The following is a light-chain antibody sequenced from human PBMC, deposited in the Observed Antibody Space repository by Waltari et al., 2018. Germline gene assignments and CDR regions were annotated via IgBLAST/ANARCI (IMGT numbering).Light chain of an antibody. V-gene: IGLV1-51*01. CDR1: TPNIGNNY. CDR3: GSWDSSLGIGV. Sequence: QSVLTQAPSVSAAPGQTVTISCSGTTPNIGNNYVSWYQQLPGAAPKIVIYEDKGGPSGIPDRFSGPKSGAAATLGITGLQTGDEADYYCGSWDSSLGIGVLGGGTRLTVL. CDR2: EDK. J-gene: IGLJ3*02.